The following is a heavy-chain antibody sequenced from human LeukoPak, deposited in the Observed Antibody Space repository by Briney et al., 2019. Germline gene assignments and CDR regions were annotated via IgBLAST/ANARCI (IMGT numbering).Heavy chain of an antibody. Sequence: SETLSLTCTVSGGSISSYYWSWIRQPPGKGLEWIGYIYYSGSTNYNPSLKSRVTISVDTSKNQFSLKLSSVTAADTAVSYCARGPCKKWQLVRWFDPWGQGTLVTVSS. CDR2: IYYSGST. CDR1: GGSISSYY. CDR3: ARGPCKKWQLVRWFDP. V-gene: IGHV4-59*12. D-gene: IGHD6-6*01. J-gene: IGHJ5*02.